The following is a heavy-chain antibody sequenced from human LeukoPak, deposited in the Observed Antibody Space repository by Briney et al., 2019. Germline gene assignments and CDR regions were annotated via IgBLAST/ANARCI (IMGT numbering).Heavy chain of an antibody. CDR3: ARGSGSYLFQH. CDR1: GFTFSSYN. J-gene: IGHJ1*01. D-gene: IGHD1-26*01. V-gene: IGHV3-21*01. Sequence: GGSLRLSCAASGFTFSSYNMNWVRQAPGKGPGLDSSISSSSSYIYYADSVKGRFTISRDNAKNSLYLQIKKLRAVATAVYCCARGSGSYLFQHWGQGNLVAVSS. CDR2: ISSSSSYI.